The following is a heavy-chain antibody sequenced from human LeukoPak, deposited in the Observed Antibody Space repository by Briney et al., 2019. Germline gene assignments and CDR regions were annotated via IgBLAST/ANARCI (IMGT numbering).Heavy chain of an antibody. D-gene: IGHD1-26*01. J-gene: IGHJ6*03. V-gene: IGHV1-18*01. CDR3: ARRFRDSGLVGATTFASYYYYMDV. Sequence: GASVKVSCKASGYTLTTYGISWVRQAPGQGLEWMGWITTYNGNTNYAQKFQGRVTMTTDTSTSTAYMELRSLRSDDTAVYYCARRFRDSGLVGATTFASYYYYMDVWGKGTTVTISS. CDR2: ITTYNGNT. CDR1: GYTLTTYG.